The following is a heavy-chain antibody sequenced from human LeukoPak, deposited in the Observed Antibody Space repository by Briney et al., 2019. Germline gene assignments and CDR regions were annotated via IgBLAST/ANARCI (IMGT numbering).Heavy chain of an antibody. Sequence: SETLSLTCTVSGGSISSSSYYWGWIRQPPGKGLEWIGSIYYSGSTYYNPSLKSRVTISVDTSKNQFSLKLSSVTAADTAVYYCARDLRVAAAASWFDPWGQGTLVTVSS. D-gene: IGHD6-13*01. V-gene: IGHV4-39*07. CDR3: ARDLRVAAAASWFDP. CDR1: GGSISSSSYY. J-gene: IGHJ5*02. CDR2: IYYSGST.